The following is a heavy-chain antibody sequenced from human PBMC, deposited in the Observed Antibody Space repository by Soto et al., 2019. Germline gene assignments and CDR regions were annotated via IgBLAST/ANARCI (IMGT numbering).Heavy chain of an antibody. CDR3: ARKDCSGGSCYLDAFDI. CDR1: GYTFTSYS. CDR2: ISGYNGNT. V-gene: IGHV1-18*01. J-gene: IGHJ3*02. Sequence: ASVKVSCKASGYTFTSYSINWVRQAPGQGLEWMGWISGYNGNTKYAQKFQDRVTLTTDTSTSTAYMELRSLRSDDTAVYYCARKDCSGGSCYLDAFDIWGRGTVVTVSS. D-gene: IGHD2-15*01.